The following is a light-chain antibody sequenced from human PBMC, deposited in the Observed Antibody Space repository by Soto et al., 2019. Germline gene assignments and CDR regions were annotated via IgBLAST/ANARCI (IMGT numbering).Light chain of an antibody. CDR2: GAS. J-gene: IGKJ1*01. CDR3: QQYCSSPWT. V-gene: IGKV3-20*01. CDR1: QRVSSSY. Sequence: EIVLTQSPGTLSLSPGERATLSCRASQRVSSSYLAWYQQKPGQAPRLLIYGASSSATGIPDRFSGSGSGTDFTLTISRLEPEAFAVYYCQQYCSSPWTFGQGTKLEIK.